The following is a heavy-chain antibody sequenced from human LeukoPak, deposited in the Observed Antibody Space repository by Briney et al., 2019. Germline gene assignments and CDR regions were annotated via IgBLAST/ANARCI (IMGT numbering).Heavy chain of an antibody. CDR2: INPNSGGT. D-gene: IGHD3-10*01. CDR3: ARVGLWFGESPFDY. V-gene: IGHV1-2*02. J-gene: IGHJ4*02. CDR1: GYTFTGYY. Sequence: ASVKVSCKASGYTFTGYYIHWVRQAPGLGLEWMGWINPNSGGTDYAQKFQGRVTVTRDTSISTAYMELSRLRSDDTAVYYCARVGLWFGESPFDYWGQGTLVTVSS.